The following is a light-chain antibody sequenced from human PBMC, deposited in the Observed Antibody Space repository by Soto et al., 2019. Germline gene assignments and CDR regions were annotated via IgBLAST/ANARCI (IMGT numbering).Light chain of an antibody. CDR3: QQYGSSPWT. V-gene: IGKV3-20*01. Sequence: EIVLTQSPGTLSLSPGERATLSCRASQSVSSYYLAWYQQKPGQAPRLLIYGASSRATGIPDRFSGSGSGTDFTLTISGLEPEDFAVYYCQQYGSSPWTFGQGTKVDIK. J-gene: IGKJ1*01. CDR1: QSVSSYY. CDR2: GAS.